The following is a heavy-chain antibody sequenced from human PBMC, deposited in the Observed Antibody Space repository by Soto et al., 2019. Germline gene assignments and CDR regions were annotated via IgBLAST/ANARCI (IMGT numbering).Heavy chain of an antibody. Sequence: SETLSLTCTVSGGSISSYYWSWIRQPPGKGLEWIGYIYYSGSTNYNPSLKSRVTISVDTSKNQFSLKLSSVTAADTAVYYCARGFQYSSGRYMDVWGEGTTVTVSS. CDR2: IYYSGST. CDR1: GGSISSYY. J-gene: IGHJ6*03. D-gene: IGHD6-19*01. CDR3: ARGFQYSSGRYMDV. V-gene: IGHV4-59*08.